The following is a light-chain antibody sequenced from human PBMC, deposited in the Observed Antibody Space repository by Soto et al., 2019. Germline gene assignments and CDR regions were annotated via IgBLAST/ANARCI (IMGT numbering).Light chain of an antibody. CDR2: GAS. CDR3: QQYNDRLS. Sequence: ERVMTQSPATLSVSPGERAALSCRASQSVSSNLAWYQQKPGQAPRLLIYGASTRATGVPARFSGSGSGTDFTLTISSLQSEVFAGYYCQQYNDRLSFGGGTKVEIK. V-gene: IGKV3-15*01. CDR1: QSVSSN. J-gene: IGKJ4*01.